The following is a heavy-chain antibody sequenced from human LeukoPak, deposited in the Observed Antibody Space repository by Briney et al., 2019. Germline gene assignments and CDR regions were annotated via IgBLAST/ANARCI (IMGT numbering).Heavy chain of an antibody. CDR3: ARGRTYSFDY. CDR2: ISSDGNNK. V-gene: IGHV3-30-3*01. J-gene: IGHJ4*02. D-gene: IGHD2-15*01. CDR1: GFTFSTYD. Sequence: GGSLRLSCAASGFTFSTYDIHWGRQAPGKGLEWVAVISSDGNNKYYADSVKGRFTISRDNSKKTLYLHMNSLRAEDTSVYYCARGRTYSFDYWGQGTLVTVSS.